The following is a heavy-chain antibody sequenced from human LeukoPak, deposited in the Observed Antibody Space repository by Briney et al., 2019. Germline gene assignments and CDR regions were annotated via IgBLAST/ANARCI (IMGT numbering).Heavy chain of an antibody. Sequence: SQTLSLTCAISGDSVTGTTSAWNWIRHSLSRGLEWLGRTYYRSKWYSDYAVSVQSRIIISADPSKNQFSLQLNFVTPEDTAVYYCATGYQLPYWGQGTPVTVSS. J-gene: IGHJ4*02. CDR3: ATGYQLPY. CDR1: GDSVTGTTSA. CDR2: TYYRSKWYS. V-gene: IGHV6-1*01. D-gene: IGHD3-9*01.